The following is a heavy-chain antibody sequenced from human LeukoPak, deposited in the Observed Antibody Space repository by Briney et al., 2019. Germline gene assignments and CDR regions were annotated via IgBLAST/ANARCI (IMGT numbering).Heavy chain of an antibody. Sequence: ASVKVSCKASGYTFTSYGISWVRQAPGQGLEWMGWISAYNGNTNYAQKLQGRVTMTRDTSISTAYMELSRLRSDDTAVYYCARGLDRGNYYYMDVWGKGTTVTISS. CDR1: GYTFTSYG. V-gene: IGHV1-18*01. CDR3: ARGLDRGNYYYMDV. J-gene: IGHJ6*03. CDR2: ISAYNGNT. D-gene: IGHD3/OR15-3a*01.